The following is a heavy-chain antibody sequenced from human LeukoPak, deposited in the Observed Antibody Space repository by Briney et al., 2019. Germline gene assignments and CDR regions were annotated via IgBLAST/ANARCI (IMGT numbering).Heavy chain of an antibody. CDR3: TRIYGSGSYLCDY. J-gene: IGHJ4*02. CDR2: IRSKAYGGST. V-gene: IGHV3-49*04. Sequence: PGGSLRLSCTASGFIFGDYGLSWVRQAPGKGLEWVGFIRSKAYGGSTEYAASVKGRFTISRDDSKSIAYLQMNSLKTEDTAVYYCTRIYGSGSYLCDYWGQGTLVIVSS. D-gene: IGHD3-10*01. CDR1: GFIFGDYG.